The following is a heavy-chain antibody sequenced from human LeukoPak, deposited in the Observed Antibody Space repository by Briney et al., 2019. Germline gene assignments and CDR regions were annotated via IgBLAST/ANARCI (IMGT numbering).Heavy chain of an antibody. CDR2: ISYDGSNK. CDR3: ASTQQQLHV. J-gene: IGHJ4*02. Sequence: GGSLRLSCAASGFTFSSYAMHWVRQAPGKGLEWVAVISYDGSNKYYADSVKGRFTISRDNSKNTLYLQMNSPRAEDTAVYYCASTQQQLHVWGQGTLVTVSS. CDR1: GFTFSSYA. D-gene: IGHD6-13*01. V-gene: IGHV3-30*01.